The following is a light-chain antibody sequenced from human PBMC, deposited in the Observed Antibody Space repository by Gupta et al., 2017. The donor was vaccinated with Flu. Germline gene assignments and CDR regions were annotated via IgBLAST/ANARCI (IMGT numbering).Light chain of an antibody. Sequence: SSDLTQPPSVSVSPGQTASITCSGDKLGDKYVCWYQQKPGQSPVLVIYDDKKRHSGIPERFSGSHSGSTATLTISGTQAMDEADYYCQAWGIGRYVFGTGTRVTVV. J-gene: IGLJ1*01. CDR1: KLGDKY. CDR3: QAWGIGRYV. CDR2: DDK. V-gene: IGLV3-1*01.